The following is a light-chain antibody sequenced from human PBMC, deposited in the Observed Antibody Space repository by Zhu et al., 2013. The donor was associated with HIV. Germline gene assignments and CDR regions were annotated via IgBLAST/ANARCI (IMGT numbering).Light chain of an antibody. Sequence: SYVLTQPPSVSVAPGETARITCGGDNIGGKSVHWYQQRPGQAPVLVVYADKDRPSWIPQRFSGSNSGNTATLTISGLQADDEADYYCSSYTSSSTVIFGGGSKLTVL. V-gene: IGLV3-21*02. CDR1: NIGGKS. CDR2: ADK. CDR3: SSYTSSSTVI. J-gene: IGLJ2*01.